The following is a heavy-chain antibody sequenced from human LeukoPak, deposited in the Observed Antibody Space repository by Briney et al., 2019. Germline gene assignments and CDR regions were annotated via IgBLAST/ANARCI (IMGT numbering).Heavy chain of an antibody. CDR3: AKDLPGIAVAGTIYAFDI. Sequence: GGSLRLSCAASGFTFSNAWMSWVRQAPGKGLEWVSAISGSGGSTYYADSVKGRFTISRDNSKNTLYLQMNSLRAEDTAVYYCAKDLPGIAVAGTIYAFDIWGQGTMVTVSS. CDR1: GFTFSNAW. J-gene: IGHJ3*02. CDR2: ISGSGGST. V-gene: IGHV3-23*01. D-gene: IGHD6-19*01.